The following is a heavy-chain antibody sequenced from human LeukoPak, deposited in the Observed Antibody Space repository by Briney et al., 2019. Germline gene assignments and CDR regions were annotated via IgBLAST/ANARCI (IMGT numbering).Heavy chain of an antibody. V-gene: IGHV1-69*13. CDR2: IIPIFGTA. CDR3: AVWFGELGYFDY. CDR1: GGTFSSYA. J-gene: IGHJ4*02. D-gene: IGHD3-10*01. Sequence: SVKVSCKASGGTFSSYAISWVRQAPGQGLEWMGGIIPIFGTANYAQKFQGRVTITADESTSTAYMELGSLRSEDTAVYYCAVWFGELGYFDYWGQGTLVTVSS.